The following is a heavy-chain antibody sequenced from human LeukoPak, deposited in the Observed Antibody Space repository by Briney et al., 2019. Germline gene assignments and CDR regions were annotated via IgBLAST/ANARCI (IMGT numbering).Heavy chain of an antibody. Sequence: GGSLRLSCAASGFTFSRNYMTWVRQTPGKGLDWVSVIFSGGSTYYADSVKGRLTISRDNSKNTLYLQMNRLRPEDTAAYYCAMGDDAFDMWGQGTMVTVSS. CDR1: GFTFSRNY. V-gene: IGHV3-53*01. D-gene: IGHD2-21*01. J-gene: IGHJ3*02. CDR2: IFSGGST. CDR3: AMGDDAFDM.